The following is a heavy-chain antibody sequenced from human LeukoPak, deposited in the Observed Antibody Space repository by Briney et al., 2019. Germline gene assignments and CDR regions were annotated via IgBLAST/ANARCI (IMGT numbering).Heavy chain of an antibody. J-gene: IGHJ4*02. Sequence: TGGSLRLSCAASGFTFSSYIMNWVRQAPGKGLEWVSSISSSSSYIYYADSVKGRFTISRDNAKNSLYLQMNSLRAEDTAVYYCARGGGALAYYFDYWGQGTLVTVSS. CDR3: ARGGGALAYYFDY. V-gene: IGHV3-21*01. CDR2: ISSSSSYI. CDR1: GFTFSSYI. D-gene: IGHD3-16*01.